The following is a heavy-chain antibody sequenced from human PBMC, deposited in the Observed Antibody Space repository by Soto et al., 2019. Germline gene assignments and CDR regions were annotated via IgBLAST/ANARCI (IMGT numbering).Heavy chain of an antibody. D-gene: IGHD3-22*01. J-gene: IGHJ4*02. V-gene: IGHV1-3*01. CDR2: INAGNGNT. CDR3: AREAVNYDSSGYYYDNPIDY. CDR1: GYTFTGYA. Sequence: ASVKVSCKASGYTFTGYAMYWVRQAPGQRLEWMGWINAGNGNTKYSQKFQGRVTITRDTSASTAYMELNSLRAEDTAVYYCAREAVNYDSSGYYYDNPIDYWGQGTLVTVSS.